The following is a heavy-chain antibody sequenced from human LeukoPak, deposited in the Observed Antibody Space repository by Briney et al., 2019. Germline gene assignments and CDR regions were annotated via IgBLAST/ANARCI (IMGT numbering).Heavy chain of an antibody. CDR1: GGSISSSSYY. Sequence: SETLSLTCTVSGGSISSSSYYWGWIRQPPGKGLEWIGGIYYSGSTYYNPSLKSRVTISVDTSENQFSLKLSSVTAADTAVYYCARDRQEGGYYDFWSGYFRRDYYYYMDVWGKGTTVTVSS. D-gene: IGHD3-3*01. V-gene: IGHV4-39*07. J-gene: IGHJ6*03. CDR3: ARDRQEGGYYDFWSGYFRRDYYYYMDV. CDR2: IYYSGST.